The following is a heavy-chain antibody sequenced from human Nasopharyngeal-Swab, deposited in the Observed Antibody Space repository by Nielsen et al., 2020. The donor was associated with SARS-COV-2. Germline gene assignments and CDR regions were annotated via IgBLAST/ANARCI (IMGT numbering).Heavy chain of an antibody. J-gene: IGHJ5*02. V-gene: IGHV4-34*01. CDR2: INHRGST. D-gene: IGHD6-6*01. Sequence: WIRQPPGKGLEWIGEINHRGSTNYNPSLKSRVTISGDTSKNQFSLKLSSVTAADTAVYYCARGAHSSSSGVGNWFDPWGQGTLVTVSS. CDR3: ARGAHSSSSGVGNWFDP.